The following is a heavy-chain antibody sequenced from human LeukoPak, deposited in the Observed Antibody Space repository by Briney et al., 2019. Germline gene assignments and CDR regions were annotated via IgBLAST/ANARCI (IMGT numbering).Heavy chain of an antibody. CDR3: ARRRYFGWLLYLGNYFDY. J-gene: IGHJ4*02. D-gene: IGHD3-9*01. CDR1: SYSISSGYY. Sequence: SETLPLTCTVSSYSISSGYYWGWIRQPPGKGLEWIGSIYHSGSTYYNPSPKSRVTISVDTSKNQFSLKLSSVTAADTAVYYCARRRYFGWLLYLGNYFDYWGQGTLVTVSS. V-gene: IGHV4-38-2*02. CDR2: IYHSGST.